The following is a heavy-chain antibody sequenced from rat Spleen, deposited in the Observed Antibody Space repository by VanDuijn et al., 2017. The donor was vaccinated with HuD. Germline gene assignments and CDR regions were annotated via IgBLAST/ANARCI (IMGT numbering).Heavy chain of an antibody. Sequence: EVQLVESGGGLVQPGRSMKLSCAASGFTFSNYYMAWVRQAPTKGLEWVASISTGGGNTYYRDSVKGRFTISRDNAKSTLYLQMNSLRSEDTATYYCTRDRGYSSVMDAWGQGASVTVSS. J-gene: IGHJ4*01. V-gene: IGHV5-25*01. CDR2: ISTGGGNT. CDR1: GFTFSNYY. CDR3: TRDRGYSSVMDA. D-gene: IGHD1-8*01.